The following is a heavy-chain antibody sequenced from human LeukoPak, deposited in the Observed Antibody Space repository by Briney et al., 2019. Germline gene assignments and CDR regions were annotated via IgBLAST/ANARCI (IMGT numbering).Heavy chain of an antibody. CDR1: GFTFSSYA. CDR2: ISYDGSNK. V-gene: IGHV3-30*04. Sequence: GGSLRLSCAASGFTFSSYAMHWVRQAPGKGLEWVAVISYDGSNKYYADSVKGRFTISRDNSKNTLYLQMNSLRAEDTAVYYRARETRGYSYGKTVGYFDYWGQGTLVTVSS. CDR3: ARETRGYSYGKTVGYFDY. D-gene: IGHD5-18*01. J-gene: IGHJ4*02.